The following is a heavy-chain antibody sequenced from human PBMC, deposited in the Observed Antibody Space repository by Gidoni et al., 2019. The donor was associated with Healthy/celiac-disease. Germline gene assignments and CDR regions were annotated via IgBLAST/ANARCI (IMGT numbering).Heavy chain of an antibody. CDR2: INHSGST. V-gene: IGHV4-34*01. J-gene: IGHJ3*02. CDR3: GRGFRQQLHRRGFDN. Sequence: WIRQPPGKGLEWIGEINHSGSTNYNPSLKSRVTISVDTSKNQFSLKLSSVTAADTAVYYCGRGFRQQLHRRGFDNWGQGTMVTVSS. D-gene: IGHD6-13*01.